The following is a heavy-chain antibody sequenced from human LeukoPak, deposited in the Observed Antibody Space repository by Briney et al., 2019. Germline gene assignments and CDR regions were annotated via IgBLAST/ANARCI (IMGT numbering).Heavy chain of an antibody. CDR3: AKRLWESKGLDPFDI. Sequence: GGSLRLSCAASGFTFSSYSMNWVRQAPGKGLEWVSGISGSADMTYYTDSVKGRFSISRDNSKNTLYLQMNSLRADDTAVYYCAKRLWESKGLDPFDIWGQGTMVTVSS. V-gene: IGHV3-23*01. J-gene: IGHJ3*02. CDR1: GFTFSSYS. D-gene: IGHD4/OR15-4a*01. CDR2: ISGSADMT.